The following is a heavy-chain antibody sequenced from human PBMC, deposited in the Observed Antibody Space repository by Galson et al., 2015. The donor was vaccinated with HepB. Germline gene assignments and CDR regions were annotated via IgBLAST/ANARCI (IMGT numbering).Heavy chain of an antibody. V-gene: IGHV3-23*01. J-gene: IGHJ4*02. CDR2: IGGSGGST. CDR1: GFTFSSYA. D-gene: IGHD3-22*01. CDR3: AKDTPEIVVGYFFDN. Sequence: SLRLSCAASGFTFSSYAMSWVRQAPGKGLQWVSAIGGSGGSTYYADSVKGRFTISRDNSKNTLYLQMNSLRAEDTAVYYCAKDTPEIVVGYFFDNWGQGTLVTVSS.